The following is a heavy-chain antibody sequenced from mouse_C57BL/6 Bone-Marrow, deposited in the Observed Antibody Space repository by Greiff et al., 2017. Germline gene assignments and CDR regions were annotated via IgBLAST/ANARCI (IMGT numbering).Heavy chain of an antibody. Sequence: LVESGAELARPGASVKLSCKASGYTFTSYGISWVKQRTGQGLEWIGEIYPRSGNTYYNEKFKGKATLTADKSSSTAYMELRSLTSEDSAVYFCARLDYYGSRESPRAMDYWGQGTSVTVSS. J-gene: IGHJ4*01. CDR2: IYPRSGNT. CDR3: ARLDYYGSRESPRAMDY. CDR1: GYTFTSYG. D-gene: IGHD1-1*01. V-gene: IGHV1-81*01.